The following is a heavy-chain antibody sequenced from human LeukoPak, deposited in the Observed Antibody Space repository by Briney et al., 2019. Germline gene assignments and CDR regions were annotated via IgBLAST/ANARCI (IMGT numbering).Heavy chain of an antibody. D-gene: IGHD2-15*01. Sequence: GGSLRLSCAASGFTFSSYSMNWVRQAPGKGLEWVSYISSSSSTIYYTDSVKGRFTISRDNAKNSLYLQMNSLRAEDTAVYYCAREGVTSYSPDAFDIWGQGTMVTVSS. CDR1: GFTFSSYS. J-gene: IGHJ3*02. V-gene: IGHV3-48*04. CDR3: AREGVTSYSPDAFDI. CDR2: ISSSSSTI.